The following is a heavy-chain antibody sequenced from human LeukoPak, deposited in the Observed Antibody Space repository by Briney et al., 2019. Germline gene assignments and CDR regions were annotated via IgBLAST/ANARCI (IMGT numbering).Heavy chain of an antibody. Sequence: GGSLGLSCAASGFTFSNAWMSWFRQAPGKGLEWVGRIKSKTDGGTTDYAAPVKGRFTISRDDSKNTLYLQMNSLKTEDTAVYYCTTDPTVTTYDYWGQGTLVTVSS. D-gene: IGHD4-17*01. CDR2: IKSKTDGGTT. J-gene: IGHJ4*02. CDR3: TTDPTVTTYDY. CDR1: GFTFSNAW. V-gene: IGHV3-15*01.